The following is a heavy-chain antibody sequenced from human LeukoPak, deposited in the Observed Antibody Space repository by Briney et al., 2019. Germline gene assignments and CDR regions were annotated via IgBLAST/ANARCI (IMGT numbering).Heavy chain of an antibody. CDR1: GGSLSGYY. J-gene: IGHJ4*02. Sequence: PSETLSLTCSVYGGSLSGYYWRWLRQPPGKGLEWIGEINHSGNSNYNPSLKSRVTISVDTYKNQFSLKLNSVTAADTGVYYCARGVTHWGQGTLVTVSS. CDR3: ARGVTH. V-gene: IGHV4-34*01. CDR2: INHSGNS. D-gene: IGHD2-21*02.